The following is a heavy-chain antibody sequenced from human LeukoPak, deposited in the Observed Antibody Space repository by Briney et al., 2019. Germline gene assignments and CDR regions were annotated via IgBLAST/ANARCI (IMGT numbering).Heavy chain of an antibody. Sequence: PSETLSLTCTVSGDSISSGGYYWSWIRQHPGKGLEWIGYIYYGGSTYYNPSLKSRITISVDTSKTQFSLKLSSVTAADTAVYYCARVNHGGIDYWGQGTLVTVSS. CDR3: ARVNHGGIDY. D-gene: IGHD3-16*01. CDR2: IYYGGST. CDR1: GDSISSGGYY. J-gene: IGHJ4*02. V-gene: IGHV4-31*03.